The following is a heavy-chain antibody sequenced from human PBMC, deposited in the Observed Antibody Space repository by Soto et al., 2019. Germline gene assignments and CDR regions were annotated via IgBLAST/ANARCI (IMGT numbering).Heavy chain of an antibody. CDR1: GDSVSSGAYY. CDR3: ARHWTGLDY. J-gene: IGHJ4*02. V-gene: IGHV4-61*08. Sequence: PSETLSLTCTVSGDSVSSGAYYWSWIRQPPGKGLEWIGYIHYSGSTNYKPSLRSRVTISVDTSKNQFSLKLSSVTAADTAVYYCARHWTGLDYWGQGTLVTVSS. D-gene: IGHD2-8*02. CDR2: IHYSGST.